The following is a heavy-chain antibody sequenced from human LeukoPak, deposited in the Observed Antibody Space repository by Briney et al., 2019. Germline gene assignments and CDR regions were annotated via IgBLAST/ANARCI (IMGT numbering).Heavy chain of an antibody. V-gene: IGHV1-2*07. D-gene: IGHD6-19*01. CDR3: ARDLSSGSGWFDP. CDR1: GYTFTSFD. J-gene: IGHJ5*02. Sequence: ASVKVSCKASGYTFTSFDINWVRQAPGQGLEWMGWISPNSDGTNYAHKFQGRVTMTRDTSISTAYMELSRLRSDDTAVYYCARDLSSGSGWFDPWGQGTLVTVSS. CDR2: ISPNSDGT.